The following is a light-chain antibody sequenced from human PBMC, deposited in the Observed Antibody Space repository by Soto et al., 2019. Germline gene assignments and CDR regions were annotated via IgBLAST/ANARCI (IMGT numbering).Light chain of an antibody. CDR1: SSDDGGYNY. V-gene: IGLV2-14*01. CDR3: SSYTSSSTPYV. J-gene: IGLJ1*01. Sequence: QSVLTQPASVSGSPGQSITMSCTGTSSDDGGYNYVSWYQQHPGKAPKLMIYEVSNRPSGVSNRFSGSKSGNTASLTISGLQAEDEADYYCSSYTSSSTPYVFGTGTKVTVL. CDR2: EVS.